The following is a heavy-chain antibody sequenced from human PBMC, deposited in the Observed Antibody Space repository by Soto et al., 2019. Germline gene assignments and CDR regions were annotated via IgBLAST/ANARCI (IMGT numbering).Heavy chain of an antibody. CDR1: GFTFSNYA. D-gene: IGHD4-4*01. CDR3: ASSRDGYSFYY. Sequence: EVQLVESGGGLVQPGGSLRLSCAASGFTFSNYAMHWVRQAPGKGLEYVSTISSNGGSTYYASSVKGRFTISRDNSKNTLYLQMGSLRAEDMAVYYCASSRDGYSFYYWGQGTLVTVSS. V-gene: IGHV3-64*01. CDR2: ISSNGGST. J-gene: IGHJ4*02.